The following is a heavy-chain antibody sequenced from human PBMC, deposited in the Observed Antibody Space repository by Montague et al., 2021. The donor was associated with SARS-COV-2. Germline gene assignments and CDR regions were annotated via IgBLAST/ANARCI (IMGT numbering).Heavy chain of an antibody. CDR2: IYSGGDKK. CDR1: GFTFDDYA. V-gene: IGHV3-23*03. J-gene: IGHJ4*02. CDR3: ARESFGSADS. D-gene: IGHD3-10*01. Sequence: SLRLSCAASGFTFDDYAMHWVRQPPGKGPEWVSGIYSGGDKKNCPDSVKGRFTISRDTSKNTLYLEMNSLRAEDTGVYYCARESFGSADSWGQGTLVTVSS.